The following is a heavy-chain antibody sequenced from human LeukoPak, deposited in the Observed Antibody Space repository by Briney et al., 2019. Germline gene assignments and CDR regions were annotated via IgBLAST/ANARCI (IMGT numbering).Heavy chain of an antibody. CDR2: INHSGST. CDR1: GVSFSGYY. V-gene: IGHV4-34*01. Sequence: SETLSLTCAVYGVSFSGYYWSWIRQPPGKGLEWIGEINHSGSTNYNPSLKSRVTISVDTSKNQFSLKLSSVTAADTAVYYCARTMVRGYYYGMDVWGQGTTVTVSS. CDR3: ARTMVRGYYYGMDV. D-gene: IGHD3-10*01. J-gene: IGHJ6*02.